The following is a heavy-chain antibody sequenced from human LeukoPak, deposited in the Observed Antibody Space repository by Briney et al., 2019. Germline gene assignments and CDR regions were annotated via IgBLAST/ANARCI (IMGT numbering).Heavy chain of an antibody. V-gene: IGHV4-38-2*01. CDR3: ARTYCSSTSCPSPDAFDI. CDR2: IYHSGST. Sequence: SETLSLTCAVSGYSISSGYYWGWIRQPPGKGLEWIGSIYHSGSTYYNPSLKSRVTISVDTSKNQFSPKLSSVTAADTAVYYCARTYCSSTSCPSPDAFDIWGQGTMVTVSS. J-gene: IGHJ3*02. CDR1: GYSISSGYY. D-gene: IGHD2-2*01.